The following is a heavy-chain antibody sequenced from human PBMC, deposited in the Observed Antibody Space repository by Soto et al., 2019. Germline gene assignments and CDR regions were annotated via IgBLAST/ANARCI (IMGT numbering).Heavy chain of an antibody. J-gene: IGHJ4*02. CDR2: FSSDGSR. CDR3: ARDIFGGSYDFCH. Sequence: EVQLVESGGGLVQPGGSLTLSCAAFGFTVNNLYMTWVRQAPGKGLEWVSVFSSDGSRYYADSVKGGFTISKDYSKNTLYLEMNSLRAGDTAVYYCARDIFGGSYDFCHGGQGTLVTVSS. D-gene: IGHD3-3*01. CDR1: GFTVNNLY. V-gene: IGHV3-66*01.